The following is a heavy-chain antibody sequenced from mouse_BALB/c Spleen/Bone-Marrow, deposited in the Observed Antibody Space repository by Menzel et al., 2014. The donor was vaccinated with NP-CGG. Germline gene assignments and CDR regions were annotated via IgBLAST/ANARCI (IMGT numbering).Heavy chain of an antibody. V-gene: IGHV14-3*02. CDR1: GFNIKDTY. CDR3: AGFGITKEEGYYYAMDY. CDR2: IDPANGNT. Sequence: VQLKESGAELVKPGASVKLSCTASGFNIKDTYMHWVKQRPEQGLEWIGRIDPANGNTKYDPKFQGKATITADTSSNTAYLQLSSLTSEDTAVYYCAGFGITKEEGYYYAMDYWGQGTSVTVSS. J-gene: IGHJ4*01. D-gene: IGHD2-4*01.